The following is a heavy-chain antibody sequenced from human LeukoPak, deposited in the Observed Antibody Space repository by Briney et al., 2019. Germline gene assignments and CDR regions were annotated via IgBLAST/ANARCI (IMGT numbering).Heavy chain of an antibody. D-gene: IGHD3-22*01. V-gene: IGHV1-69*04. CDR2: IIPIFGIA. CDR3: ARARSDYYDSSGYYYTSGFDI. J-gene: IGHJ3*02. CDR1: GGTFSSYA. Sequence: GASVKVSCKASGGTFSSYAISWVRQAPGQGLEWMGRIIPIFGIANYAQKFQGRVTITADISTSTAYMELSSLRSEDTAVYYCARARSDYYDSSGYYYTSGFDIWGQGTMVTVSS.